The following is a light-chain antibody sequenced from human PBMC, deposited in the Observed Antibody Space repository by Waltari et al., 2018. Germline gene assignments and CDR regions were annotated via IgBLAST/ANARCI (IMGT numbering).Light chain of an antibody. CDR1: QDIRSD. CDR2: AAS. Sequence: AIQMTQSPSSLSASVGHRVTITCRASQDIRSDLGWYQQKPGKAPTLLIFAASILQSGVSSRFSGSGSGTDFTLTISSLQPDDFATYYCLQDFSYPRTFGQGTRVEF. J-gene: IGKJ1*01. V-gene: IGKV1-6*01. CDR3: LQDFSYPRT.